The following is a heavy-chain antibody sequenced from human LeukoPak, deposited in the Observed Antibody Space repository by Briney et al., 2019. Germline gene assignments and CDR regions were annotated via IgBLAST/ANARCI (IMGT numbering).Heavy chain of an antibody. CDR2: ISYDGSNK. V-gene: IGHV3-30-3*01. CDR3: AKDLGGGSPAGAFDI. J-gene: IGHJ3*02. CDR1: GFTFSSYA. Sequence: GGSLRLSCAASGFTFSSYAMHWVRQAPGKGLEWVAVISYDGSNKYYADSVKGRFTISRDNSKNTLYLQMNSLRAEDTAVYYCAKDLGGGSPAGAFDIWGQGTMVTVSS. D-gene: IGHD2-15*01.